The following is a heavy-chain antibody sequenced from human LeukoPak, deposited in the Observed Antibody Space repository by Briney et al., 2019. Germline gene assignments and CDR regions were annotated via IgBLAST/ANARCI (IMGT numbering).Heavy chain of an antibody. J-gene: IGHJ4*02. CDR3: AKTGVPPRSPFDY. V-gene: IGHV1-46*01. Sequence: ASVKVSCKAFGYTFTSNYMHWVRQAPGQGPEWMGVISPSGGSTTYAQKFQGRVTLTRDMSTSTDYLELSSLRSEDTAVYYCAKTGVPPRSPFDYWGQGTLVTVSS. CDR2: ISPSGGST. CDR1: GYTFTSNY. D-gene: IGHD1-14*01.